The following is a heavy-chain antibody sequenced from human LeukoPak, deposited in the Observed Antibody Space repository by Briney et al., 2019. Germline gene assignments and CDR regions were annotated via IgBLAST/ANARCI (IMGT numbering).Heavy chain of an antibody. CDR3: ARPPAPGYYMDV. Sequence: SETLSLTCAVSGGSISSYYWSWIRQPAGKGLEWIGHIYTSGSTNYNPSLKSRVTISVDKSKNQFSLKLSSVTAADTAVYYCARPPAPGYYMDVWGKGTTVTVSS. V-gene: IGHV4-4*07. CDR2: IYTSGST. CDR1: GGSISSYY. J-gene: IGHJ6*03.